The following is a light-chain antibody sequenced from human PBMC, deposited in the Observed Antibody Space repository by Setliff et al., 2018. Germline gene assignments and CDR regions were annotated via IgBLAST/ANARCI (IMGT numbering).Light chain of an antibody. CDR2: EVI. Sequence: VLTQPPSASGSPGQSVTISCTGTSSDVGGYNYVSWYQQHPGKAPKLMIYEVIKRPSGVPDRFSGSKSGNTASLTVSGLQAEDEADYYCSSYAGSNNYVFGAGTKVTVL. J-gene: IGLJ1*01. V-gene: IGLV2-8*01. CDR3: SSYAGSNNYV. CDR1: SSDVGGYNY.